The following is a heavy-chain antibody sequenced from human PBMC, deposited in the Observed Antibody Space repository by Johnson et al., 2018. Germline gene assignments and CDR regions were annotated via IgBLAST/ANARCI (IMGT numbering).Heavy chain of an antibody. V-gene: IGHV3-23*04. D-gene: IGHD5-12*01. CDR3: AKDLGPRWVSGYRYFQH. CDR1: GFTFSSYA. Sequence: QLVQSGGGLVQPGGSLRLSCVASGFTFSSYAMSWVRQAPGQGLEWVSTISDSGGSTYSPDSVRGRFTISRDNTKNTVFLQMDRLRAEDTAVYFWAKDLGPRWVSGYRYFQHWGQGTLVTVSS. CDR2: ISDSGGST. J-gene: IGHJ1*01.